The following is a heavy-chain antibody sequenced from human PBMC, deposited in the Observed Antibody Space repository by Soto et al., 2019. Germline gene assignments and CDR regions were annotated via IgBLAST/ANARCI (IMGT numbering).Heavy chain of an antibody. CDR2: MYYGRTT. Sequence: QVQLQESGPGLVKPSETLSLTCTVSGGSITSYYWNWIRQVPGKGLDWIGYMYYGRTTNYNPSLKRRVSIAGDTSQTEFSLKSSSVAAAVTGVYFCARSTGYGDCYFAYWGQGTLVTVSS. J-gene: IGHJ4*02. V-gene: IGHV4-59*01. D-gene: IGHD4-17*01. CDR3: ARSTGYGDCYFAY. CDR1: GGSITSYY.